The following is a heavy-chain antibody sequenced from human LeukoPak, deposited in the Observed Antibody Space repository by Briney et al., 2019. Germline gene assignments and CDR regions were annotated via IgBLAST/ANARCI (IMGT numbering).Heavy chain of an antibody. CDR1: GFTFGAYT. V-gene: IGHV3-21*01. Sequence: GGSLRLSCAASGFTFGAYTMNWVRQAPGKGLEWVTCIFSRSESIFYADSVKGRFTISRDNAKNSLYLQMDSLRAEDTAVYYCARDFLHSSTSRPFDYWGQGTLVTVSS. CDR2: IFSRSESI. J-gene: IGHJ4*02. CDR3: ARDFLHSSTSRPFDY. D-gene: IGHD2-2*01.